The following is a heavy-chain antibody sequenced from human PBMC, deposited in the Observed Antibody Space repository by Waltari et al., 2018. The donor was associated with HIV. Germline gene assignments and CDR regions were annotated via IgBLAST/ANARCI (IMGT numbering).Heavy chain of an antibody. CDR1: GGTSSSYP. CDR3: ASQYSTDYYYYYGMDV. J-gene: IGHJ6*02. V-gene: IGHV1-69*04. CDR2: IIPILGIA. D-gene: IGHD6-6*01. Sequence: QVQLVQSGAEVRTPGSSVKVSCKDSGGTSSSYPISWFRQAPGQGLEWMGRIIPILGIANYAQKFQGRVTITADKSTSTAYMELSSLRSEDTAVYYCASQYSTDYYYYYGMDVWGQGTTVTVSS.